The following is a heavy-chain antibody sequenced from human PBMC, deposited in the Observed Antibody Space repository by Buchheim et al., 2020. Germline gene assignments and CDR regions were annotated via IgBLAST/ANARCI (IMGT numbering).Heavy chain of an antibody. V-gene: IGHV4-30-4*01. J-gene: IGHJ4*02. CDR1: GGSISSGDYY. Sequence: QVQLQESGPGLVKPSQTLSLTCTVSGGSISSGDYYWSWIRQPPGKGLVWIGYIYYSGSTYYNPSLKIRVTISVDTSKNQFSLKLSSVTAADTAVYYCARAPGYYDSSGGAGFDYWGQGTL. D-gene: IGHD3-22*01. CDR3: ARAPGYYDSSGGAGFDY. CDR2: IYYSGST.